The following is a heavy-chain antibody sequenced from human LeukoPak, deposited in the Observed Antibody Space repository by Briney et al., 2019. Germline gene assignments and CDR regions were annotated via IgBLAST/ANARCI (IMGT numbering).Heavy chain of an antibody. CDR3: ASIGYSSGWSDY. CDR2: IYYSGST. D-gene: IGHD6-19*01. V-gene: IGHV4-59*01. J-gene: IGHJ4*02. Sequence: SGTLSLTCTVSVGCISSYYWSCIRQPPRKGLGWIGYIYYSGSTNYNPSLKSRVTISVDTSKNQFSLTLSSATAADTAVYYCASIGYSSGWSDYWGQGTLVTVSS. CDR1: VGCISSYY.